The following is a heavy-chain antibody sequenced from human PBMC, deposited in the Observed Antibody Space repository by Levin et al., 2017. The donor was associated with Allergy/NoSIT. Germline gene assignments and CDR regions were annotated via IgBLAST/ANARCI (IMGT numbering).Heavy chain of an antibody. CDR2: ISSTGSTI. D-gene: IGHD3-3*01. CDR1: GFTFRSYE. V-gene: IGHV3-48*03. CDR3: ARQLGNFWSGYNYFDY. J-gene: IGHJ4*02. Sequence: PGGSLRLSCAASGFTFRSYEMNWVRRAPGKGLEWVSYISSTGSTIYYADSVKGRFTISRDNAKNSLYLHMNSLRAEDTAVYYCARQLGNFWSGYNYFDYWGQGILATASS.